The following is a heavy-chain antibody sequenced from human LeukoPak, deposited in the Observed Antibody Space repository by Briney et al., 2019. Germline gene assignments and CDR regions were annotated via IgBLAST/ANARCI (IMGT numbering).Heavy chain of an antibody. CDR3: ARDNYYGSGSPGFDP. V-gene: IGHV4-30-2*01. CDR1: GGSISSGGYS. CDR2: IYRSGST. J-gene: IGHJ5*02. Sequence: KSSETPSLTCAVSGGSISSGGYSWSWIRQPPGKGLEWIGYIYRSGSTYYNPSLKSRVTISVDRYKNQFSLKLSSVTAADTAVYYCARDNYYGSGSPGFDPWGQGTLVTVSS. D-gene: IGHD3-10*01.